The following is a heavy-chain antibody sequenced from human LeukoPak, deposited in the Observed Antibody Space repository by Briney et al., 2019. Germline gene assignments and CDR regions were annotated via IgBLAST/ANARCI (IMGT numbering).Heavy chain of an antibody. D-gene: IGHD3-9*01. Sequence: SETLSLTCTVSGGPISSSNYYWGWIRQPPGKGLEWIGSIYYSGSTYYNPSLKSRVTISVDTSKNQFSLKLSSVSAADTAVYYCARHPVLRYLGTWGQGTLVTVSS. CDR1: GGPISSSNYY. J-gene: IGHJ4*02. V-gene: IGHV4-39*01. CDR2: IYYSGST. CDR3: ARHPVLRYLGT.